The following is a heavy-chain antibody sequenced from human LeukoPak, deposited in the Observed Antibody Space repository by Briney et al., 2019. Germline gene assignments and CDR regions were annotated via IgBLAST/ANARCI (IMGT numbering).Heavy chain of an antibody. Sequence: ASVKVSCKASGYTFTSYDINWVRQATGQGLEWMGWMNPNSGNTGYAQKFQGRVAMTRNTSISTAYMELSSLRSEDTAVYYCARSSIAVARKHSDYWGQGTLVTVSS. CDR1: GYTFTSYD. D-gene: IGHD6-19*01. V-gene: IGHV1-8*01. CDR3: ARSSIAVARKHSDY. J-gene: IGHJ4*02. CDR2: MNPNSGNT.